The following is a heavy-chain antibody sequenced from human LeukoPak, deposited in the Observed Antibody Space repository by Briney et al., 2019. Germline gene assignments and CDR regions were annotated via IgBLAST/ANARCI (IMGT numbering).Heavy chain of an antibody. CDR1: GFTVSSNY. CDR2: IYSGGST. V-gene: IGHV3-53*01. Sequence: PGGSLRLSCVASGFTVSSNYMSWVRQAPGKGLEWVSVIYSGGSTYYADSVKGRFTISRDNSKNTLYLQMNSLRAEDTAVYYCARGGYSYAFDIWGQGTMVTVSS. CDR3: ARGGYSYAFDI. J-gene: IGHJ3*02. D-gene: IGHD3-22*01.